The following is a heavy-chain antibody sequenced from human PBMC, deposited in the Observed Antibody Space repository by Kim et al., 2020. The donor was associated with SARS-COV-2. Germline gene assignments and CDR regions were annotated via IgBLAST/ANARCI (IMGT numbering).Heavy chain of an antibody. CDR3: AKEEKEGSGWYEDNWFDP. Sequence: GGSLRLSCAASGFTFSSYAMSWVRQAPGKGLEWVSAISGSGGSTYYADSVKGRFTISRDNSKNTLYLQMNSLRAEDTAVYYCAKEEKEGSGWYEDNWFDPWGQGTLVTVSS. V-gene: IGHV3-23*01. D-gene: IGHD6-19*01. CDR1: GFTFSSYA. J-gene: IGHJ5*02. CDR2: ISGSGGST.